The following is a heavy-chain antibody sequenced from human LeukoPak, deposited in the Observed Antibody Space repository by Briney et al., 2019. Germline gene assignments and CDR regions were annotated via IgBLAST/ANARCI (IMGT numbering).Heavy chain of an antibody. Sequence: SQTLSLTCAVSGGSISSGGYSWRWIRQPPGKGLEWIGYIYHSGSTYYNPSLKSRVTISVDRSKNQFSLKLSSVTAADTAVYYCARSPYDFWSGYYYFDYWGQGTLVTVSS. CDR3: ARSPYDFWSGYYYFDY. CDR2: IYHSGST. V-gene: IGHV4-30-2*01. J-gene: IGHJ4*02. CDR1: GGSISSGGYS. D-gene: IGHD3-3*01.